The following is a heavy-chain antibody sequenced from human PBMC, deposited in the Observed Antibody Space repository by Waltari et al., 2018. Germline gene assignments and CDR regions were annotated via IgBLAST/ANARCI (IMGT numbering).Heavy chain of an antibody. CDR2: IIPILGIA. J-gene: IGHJ4*02. V-gene: IGHV1-69*02. CDR3: ARGGDGEIGDY. Sequence: QVQLVQSGAEVKKPGSSVKVSCKASGGTLSSYTISWVRQAPGQGLEWMGRIIPILGIANYAQKFQGRVTITADESTSTAYMELSSLRSEDTAVYYCARGGDGEIGDYWGQGTLVTVSS. D-gene: IGHD3-16*01. CDR1: GGTLSSYT.